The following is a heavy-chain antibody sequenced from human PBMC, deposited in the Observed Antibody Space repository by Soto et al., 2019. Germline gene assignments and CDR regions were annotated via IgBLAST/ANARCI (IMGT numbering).Heavy chain of an antibody. CDR1: GFTFDDYA. CDR3: AKDKAAGGTGYFDY. J-gene: IGHJ4*02. Sequence: EVQLVESGGGLVQPGRSLRLSCAASGFTFDDYAMHWVRQAPGKGLEWVSGISWNSGSIGYADSVKGRFTISRDNAKNSLYLQMNSLRAEDTALYYCAKDKAAGGTGYFDYWGQGTLVTVSS. D-gene: IGHD6-13*01. CDR2: ISWNSGSI. V-gene: IGHV3-9*01.